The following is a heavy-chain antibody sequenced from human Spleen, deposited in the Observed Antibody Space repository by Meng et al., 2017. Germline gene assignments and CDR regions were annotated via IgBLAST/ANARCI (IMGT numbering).Heavy chain of an antibody. CDR1: GYTFTGYY. J-gene: IGHJ6*02. D-gene: IGHD3-10*01. V-gene: IGHV1-2*02. Sequence: ASVKVSCKASGYTFTGYYMHWVRQAPGQGLEWMGWINPNSGGTNYAQKFQGRVTMTRDTSISTAYMELSRLRSDDTAVYYCAKDGRLLWFGERGIMDVWGQGTTVTVSS. CDR3: AKDGRLLWFGERGIMDV. CDR2: INPNSGGT.